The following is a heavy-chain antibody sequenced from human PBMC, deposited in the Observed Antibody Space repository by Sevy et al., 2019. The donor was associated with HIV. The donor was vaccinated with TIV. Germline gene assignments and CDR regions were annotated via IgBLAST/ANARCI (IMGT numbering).Heavy chain of an antibody. CDR1: GFTFSSYA. D-gene: IGHD3-22*01. CDR2: NSGSGGST. Sequence: GGSLRLSCAASGFTFSSYAMSWVRQAPGKGLEWVSANSGSGGSTYYADSVKGRFTISRDNSKNTLYLQMNSLRAEDTAVYYCAKDSLDTMIVVVTFDYWGQGTLVTVSS. CDR3: AKDSLDTMIVVVTFDY. V-gene: IGHV3-23*01. J-gene: IGHJ4*02.